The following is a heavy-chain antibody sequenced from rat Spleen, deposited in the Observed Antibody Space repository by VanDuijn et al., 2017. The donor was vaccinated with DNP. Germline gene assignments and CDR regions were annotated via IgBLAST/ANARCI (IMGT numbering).Heavy chain of an antibody. D-gene: IGHD1-11*01. CDR3: ARMFNGYSDY. J-gene: IGHJ2*01. CDR1: GFTFSAYY. V-gene: IGHV5-25*01. Sequence: EVQLVESGGGLVQPGRSLKLSCAASGFTFSAYYMAWVRQAPAKGLEWVAYIGSAAYAPYYGDSVKGRFTISRDNAKSTLYLQMDSLRSEDTATYYCARMFNGYSDYWGQGVMVTVSS. CDR2: IGSAAYAP.